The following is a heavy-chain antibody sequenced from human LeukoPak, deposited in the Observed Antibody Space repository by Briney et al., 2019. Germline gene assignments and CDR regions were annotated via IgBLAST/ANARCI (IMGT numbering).Heavy chain of an antibody. J-gene: IGHJ3*02. V-gene: IGHV3-23*01. CDR1: GFTINNNV. D-gene: IGHD5-24*01. Sequence: GGSLRLSCEASGFTINNNVMNWVRQAPGKGLEWVSSITGSGDKTYYVDSVKGRFTISRDNSKNTLYLGMNDLTREDTAVFYCTRRGGSDGWGAFDIWGQGTMVTVSS. CDR3: TRRGGSDGWGAFDI. CDR2: ITGSGDKT.